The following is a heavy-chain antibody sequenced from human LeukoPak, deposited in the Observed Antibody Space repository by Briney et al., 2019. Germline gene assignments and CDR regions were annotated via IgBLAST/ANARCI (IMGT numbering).Heavy chain of an antibody. CDR3: ARGQKRITMVRGLKGYFDY. CDR2: INHSGST. V-gene: IGHV4-34*01. J-gene: IGHJ4*02. D-gene: IGHD3-10*01. Sequence: PSETLSLTCAVYGGSFSGYYWSWTRQPPGKGLEWIGEINHSGSTNYNPSLKSRVTISVDTSKNQFSLKLSSVTAADTAVYYCARGQKRITMVRGLKGYFDYWGQGTLVTVSS. CDR1: GGSFSGYY.